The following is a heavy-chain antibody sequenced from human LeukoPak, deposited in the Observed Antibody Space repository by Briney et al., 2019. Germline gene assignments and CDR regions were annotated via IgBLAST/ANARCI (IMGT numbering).Heavy chain of an antibody. D-gene: IGHD5-18*01. Sequence: PGGSLRLSCAASGFTFSSYAMHWVRQAPGKGLEWVAVISYDGSNKYYADSVKGRFTISRDNSKNTLYLRMNSLRAEDTAVYYCAREEIRYSYGPFDYWGQGTLVTVSS. CDR3: AREEIRYSYGPFDY. V-gene: IGHV3-30*04. CDR1: GFTFSSYA. CDR2: ISYDGSNK. J-gene: IGHJ4*02.